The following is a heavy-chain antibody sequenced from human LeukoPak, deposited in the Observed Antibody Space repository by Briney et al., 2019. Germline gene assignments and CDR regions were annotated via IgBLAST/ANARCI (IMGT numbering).Heavy chain of an antibody. CDR2: IKQDGSEK. J-gene: IGHJ4*02. Sequence: GGSLRLSCAASGFTFSSYWMSWVRQAPGKGLEWVANIKQDGSEKYYVDSVKGRFTISRDNAKNSLYLQMYSLRAEDTAVYYCARAEHDYGDHFDYWGQGTLVTVSS. CDR1: GFTFSSYW. V-gene: IGHV3-7*01. CDR3: ARAEHDYGDHFDY. D-gene: IGHD4-17*01.